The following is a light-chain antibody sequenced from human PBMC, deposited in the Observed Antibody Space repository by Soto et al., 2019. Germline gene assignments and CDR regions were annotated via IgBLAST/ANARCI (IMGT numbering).Light chain of an antibody. V-gene: IGLV2-14*01. J-gene: IGLJ1*01. CDR3: SSYTSSSTR. CDR1: SRDVGGYNY. CDR2: DVS. Sequence: QSVLTQPASVSGSPGQLITISCTGTSRDVGGYNYVSWYQQHPGKAPKLMIYDVSNRPSGVSNRFSGSKSGNTASLTISGLQAEDEADYYCSSYTSSSTRFGTGTKVTVL.